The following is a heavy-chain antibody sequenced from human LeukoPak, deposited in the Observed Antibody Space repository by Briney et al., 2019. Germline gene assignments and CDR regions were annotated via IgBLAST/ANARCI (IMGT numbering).Heavy chain of an antibody. CDR1: GYTLTELS. CDR2: FDPEDGET. Sequence: EASVKVSCKVSGYTLTELSMHWVRQAPGKGLEWMGGFDPEDGETIYAQKFQGRVTMTEDTSTDTAYMELSSLRSEDTAVYYCATARITFGGVIVMPLDYWGQGTLVTVSS. J-gene: IGHJ4*02. D-gene: IGHD3-16*02. CDR3: ATARITFGGVIVMPLDY. V-gene: IGHV1-24*01.